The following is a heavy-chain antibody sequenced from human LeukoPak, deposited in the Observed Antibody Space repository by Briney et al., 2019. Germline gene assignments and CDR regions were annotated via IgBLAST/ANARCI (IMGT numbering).Heavy chain of an antibody. CDR2: INHSGST. D-gene: IGHD3-3*01. CDR1: GGSFSGYY. Sequence: SETLSLTCAVYGGSFSGYYWSWIRQPPGKGLEWIGEINHSGSTNYNPSLKSRVTISVDTSKNQFSLKLSSVTAADTAVYYCARGLQRITIFGVVTKKGLYYYYMDVWGKGTTVTVSS. CDR3: ARGLQRITIFGVVTKKGLYYYYMDV. J-gene: IGHJ6*03. V-gene: IGHV4-34*01.